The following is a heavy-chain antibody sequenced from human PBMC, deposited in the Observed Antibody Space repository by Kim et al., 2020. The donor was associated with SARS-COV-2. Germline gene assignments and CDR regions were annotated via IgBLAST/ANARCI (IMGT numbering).Heavy chain of an antibody. CDR2: ITDSGNFK. CDR3: ARDGGFTDHDWYFDL. J-gene: IGHJ2*01. Sequence: GGSLRLSCAASGFNFRKYFMNWVRQAPGKGLMFISRITDSGNFKSYADSVKGRFTTSRDNTKNTLDLEMTSLRAEDTAIYYCARDGGFTDHDWYFDLWGRGIRVTVS. D-gene: IGHD3-16*01. V-gene: IGHV3-74*01. CDR1: GFNFRKYF.